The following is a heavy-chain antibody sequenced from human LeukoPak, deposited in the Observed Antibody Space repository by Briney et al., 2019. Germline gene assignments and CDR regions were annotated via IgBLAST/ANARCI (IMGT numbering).Heavy chain of an antibody. CDR2: ISSSSSYI. V-gene: IGHV3-21*01. CDR3: ASCLSVSSWFDP. Sequence: GSLRLSCAASGFTFSSYSMNWVRQAPGKGLEWVSSISSSSSYIYYADSVKGRFTISRDNAKNSLYLQMNSLRAEDTAVYYCASCLSVSSWFDPWGQGTLVTVSS. CDR1: GFTFSSYS. D-gene: IGHD5/OR15-5a*01. J-gene: IGHJ5*02.